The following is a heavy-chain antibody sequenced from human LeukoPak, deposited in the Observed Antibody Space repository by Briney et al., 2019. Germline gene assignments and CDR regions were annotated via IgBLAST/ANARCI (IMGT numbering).Heavy chain of an antibody. V-gene: IGHV4-59*01. D-gene: IGHD3-3*01. J-gene: IGHJ4*02. Sequence: SETLSLTCTVSGGSISTYYWSWIRLPPGKGLEWIAYIYFTGRTRYNPSLKSRVTISEDTSKNQFSLRLSSVTPADTAVYYCARGGYDSDFDYWGQGTLVTVSS. CDR2: IYFTGRT. CDR3: ARGGYDSDFDY. CDR1: GGSISTYY.